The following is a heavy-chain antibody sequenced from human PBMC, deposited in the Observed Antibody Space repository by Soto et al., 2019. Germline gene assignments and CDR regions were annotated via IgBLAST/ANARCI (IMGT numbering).Heavy chain of an antibody. V-gene: IGHV3-30*18. CDR3: AKDQTAKSSVNGVFVY. D-gene: IGHD3-10*01. Sequence: ESGGGVVQPGRSLRLSCAASGFTFSSYGMHWVRQAPGKGLEWVAVISYDGSNKYYADSVKGRFTISRDNSKNTLYLQMNSLRAEDTAVYYCAKDQTAKSSVNGVFVYWGQGTLVTVAS. CDR2: ISYDGSNK. J-gene: IGHJ4*02. CDR1: GFTFSSYG.